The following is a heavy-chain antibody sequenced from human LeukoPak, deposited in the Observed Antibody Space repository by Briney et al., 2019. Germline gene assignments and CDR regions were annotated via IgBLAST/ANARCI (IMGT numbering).Heavy chain of an antibody. CDR3: AIARRSRYCGGDCYSGRYDY. D-gene: IGHD2-21*01. Sequence: SETLSLTCTVSGGSISSSSYYWGWIRQPPGKGLEWIGSIYYSGSTYYNPSLKSRVTISVDTSKNQFSLKLSSVTAADTAGYYCAIARRSRYCGGDCYSGRYDYWVQGTLVTGSS. CDR1: GGSISSSSYY. CDR2: IYYSGST. J-gene: IGHJ4*02. V-gene: IGHV4-39*01.